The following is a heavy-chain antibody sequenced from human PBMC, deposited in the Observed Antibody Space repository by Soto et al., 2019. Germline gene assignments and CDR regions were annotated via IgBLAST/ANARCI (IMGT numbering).Heavy chain of an antibody. D-gene: IGHD2-2*01. CDR1: GFTFGSYA. Sequence: EVQLLESGGGLVQPGGSLRLSCVVSGFTFGSYAMSGVRQAPEKGPEWVAILGGNGFTTYYADSVKGRFPISGDKSKSTLFLQMNSLRADDTGVYYCAKALRPSLNFFYYMDVWGRGTSVTVSS. CDR2: LGGNGFTT. J-gene: IGHJ6*03. CDR3: AKALRPSLNFFYYMDV. V-gene: IGHV3-23*01.